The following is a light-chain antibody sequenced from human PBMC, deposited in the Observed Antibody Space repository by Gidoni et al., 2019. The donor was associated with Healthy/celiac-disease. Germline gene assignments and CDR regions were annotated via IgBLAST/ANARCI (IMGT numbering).Light chain of an antibody. J-gene: IGLJ3*02. CDR3: AAWDDSLNGFWV. V-gene: IGLV1-44*01. CDR1: SSNIGSNT. CDR2: SNN. Sequence: QSVLPQPPSASGPPGPTVTISFSGSSSNIGSNTVNWYQQLPGTAPKLLIYSNNQRPSGVPDRFSGSKSGTSASLAISGLQSEDEADYYCAAWDDSLNGFWVFGGGTKLTVL.